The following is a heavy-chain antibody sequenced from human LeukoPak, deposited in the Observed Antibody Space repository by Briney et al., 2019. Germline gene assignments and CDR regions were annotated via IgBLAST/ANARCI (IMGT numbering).Heavy chain of an antibody. Sequence: ASVKVSCKASGYMFTGHYMHWVQQAPGQGLEWMGWINPNSGGTNYAQKFQGRVTMTRDTSISTAYMELSSLRSDDTAVYYCARVTGHTAMVHWYFDLWGRGTLVTV. D-gene: IGHD5-18*01. J-gene: IGHJ2*01. V-gene: IGHV1-2*02. CDR1: GYMFTGHY. CDR2: INPNSGGT. CDR3: ARVTGHTAMVHWYFDL.